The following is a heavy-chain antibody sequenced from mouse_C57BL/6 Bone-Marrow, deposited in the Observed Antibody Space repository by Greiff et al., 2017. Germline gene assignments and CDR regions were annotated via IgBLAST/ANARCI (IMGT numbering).Heavy chain of an antibody. D-gene: IGHD2-1*01. CDR1: GYSITSGYY. V-gene: IGHV3-6*01. CDR2: ISYDGSN. J-gene: IGHJ3*01. CDR3: ASGGNRFAY. Sequence: VQLKESGPGLVKPSQSLSLTCSVTGYSITSGYYWNWIRQFPGNKLEWMGYISYDGSNNYNPSLKNRIPITRDTSKNQFFLKLNSVTTEDTARYYCASGGNRFAYWGQGTVTTVSA.